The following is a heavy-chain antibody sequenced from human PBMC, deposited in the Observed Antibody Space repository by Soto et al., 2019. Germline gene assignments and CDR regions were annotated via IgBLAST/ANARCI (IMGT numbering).Heavy chain of an antibody. CDR3: ASLYDSSGYYLVDY. D-gene: IGHD3-22*01. CDR2: IYPGDSDT. V-gene: IGHV5-51*01. J-gene: IGHJ4*02. Sequence: PGASPKISCKCSGYSFPIYCIGLVGRMPGKDLEWMGIIYPGDSDTRYSPSFQGQVTISADKSISTAYLQWSSLKALDTAMYYCASLYDSSGYYLVDYWGQGTLVTVSS. CDR1: GYSFPIYC.